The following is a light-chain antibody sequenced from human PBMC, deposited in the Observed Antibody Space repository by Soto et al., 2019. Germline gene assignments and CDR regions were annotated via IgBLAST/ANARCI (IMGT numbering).Light chain of an antibody. V-gene: IGKV2D-29*02. J-gene: IGKJ5*01. CDR3: MQSTQLPTT. CDR2: EVS. CDR1: QSLLHITGETF. Sequence: DVGMTQTPLSLSVAPGQPASISCKSSQSLLHITGETFLFWYLQKPGQSPQLLIYEVSTRVSGVQDRFSGSGSGTDFTLEISRVETDDVGIYYCMQSTQLPTTFGQGTRLGIE.